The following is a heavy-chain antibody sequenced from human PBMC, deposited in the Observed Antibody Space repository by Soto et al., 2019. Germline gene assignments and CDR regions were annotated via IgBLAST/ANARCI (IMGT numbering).Heavy chain of an antibody. CDR3: ATREACISTSCYGHYYYYGMDV. J-gene: IGHJ6*02. D-gene: IGHD2-2*01. Sequence: ASVKVSCKVSGYTLTELSMHWLRQAPGKGLEWMGGFDPEDGETIYAQKFQGRVTMTEDTSTDTAYMELSSLRSEDTAVYYCATREACISTSCYGHYYYYGMDVWGQGTTVTVSS. V-gene: IGHV1-24*01. CDR2: FDPEDGET. CDR1: GYTLTELS.